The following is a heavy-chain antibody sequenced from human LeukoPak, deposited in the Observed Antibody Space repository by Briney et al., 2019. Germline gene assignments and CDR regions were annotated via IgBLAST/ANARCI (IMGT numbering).Heavy chain of an antibody. V-gene: IGHV3-23*01. CDR1: GFTFSSYA. CDR2: ISGSGGST. Sequence: GGSLRLSCAASGFTFSSYAMSWVRQAPGKGLEWVSAISGSGGSTYYADSVKGRFTISRDNSKNTLYLQMNSLRAEDMAVYYCAKDHDILTGYAGYWGQGTLVTVSS. D-gene: IGHD3-9*01. CDR3: AKDHDILTGYAGY. J-gene: IGHJ4*02.